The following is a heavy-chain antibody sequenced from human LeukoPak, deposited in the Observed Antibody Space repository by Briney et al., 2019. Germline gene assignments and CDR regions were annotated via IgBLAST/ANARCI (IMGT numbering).Heavy chain of an antibody. CDR3: ARPSSGWYKLGY. CDR1: GFTFSSYG. D-gene: IGHD6-19*01. CDR2: IWYDGSNK. Sequence: PGGSLRLSCAASGFTFSSYGMHWVRQAPGKGLEWVAVIWYDGSNKYYADSVKGRFTISRDNSKNTLYLQMNSLRAEDTAVYYCARPSSGWYKLGYWGQGTLVTVSS. V-gene: IGHV3-33*01. J-gene: IGHJ4*02.